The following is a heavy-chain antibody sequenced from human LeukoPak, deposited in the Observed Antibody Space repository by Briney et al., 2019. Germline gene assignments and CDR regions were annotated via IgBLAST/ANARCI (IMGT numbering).Heavy chain of an antibody. V-gene: IGHV3-23*01. D-gene: IGHD6-19*01. J-gene: IGHJ4*02. CDR2: ISGSGGST. CDR1: GFTFSSYA. CDR3: AKAELSYGSESSGWPLDY. Sequence: PGGSLRLSCAASGFTFSSYAMSWVRQAPGKGLEWVSAISGSGGSTYYAVSVKGRFTISRDNSKNTLYLQMNSLRAEDTAVYYCAKAELSYGSESSGWPLDYWGQGTLVTVSS.